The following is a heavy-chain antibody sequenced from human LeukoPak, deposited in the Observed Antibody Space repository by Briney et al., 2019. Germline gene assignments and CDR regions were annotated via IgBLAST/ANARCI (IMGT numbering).Heavy chain of an antibody. CDR2: ISGSGGTT. Sequence: AGGSLRLSCAASGFSFSSYAMTWVRQAPGKGLEWVSAISGSGGTTYYADSVKGRFTISRDNSKNMLYLQMDSLRDEDTAVYYCASLLYYDFLTGIDNWGQGTLVTVSS. CDR1: GFSFSSYA. J-gene: IGHJ4*02. D-gene: IGHD3-9*01. CDR3: ASLLYYDFLTGIDN. V-gene: IGHV3-23*01.